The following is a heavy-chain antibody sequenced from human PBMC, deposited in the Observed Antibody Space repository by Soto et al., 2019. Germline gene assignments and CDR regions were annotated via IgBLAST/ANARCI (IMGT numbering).Heavy chain of an antibody. V-gene: IGHV3-23*01. CDR2: ISGSGGST. Sequence: GGSLRLSCAASGFTFSSYAMSWVRQAPEKGLEWVSAISGSGGSTYYADSVKGRFTISRDNSKNTLYLQMNSLRAEDTAVYYCAKCRLFSCYNRFDYWGQGTLVTVSS. CDR3: AKCRLFSCYNRFDY. J-gene: IGHJ4*02. CDR1: GFTFSSYA. D-gene: IGHD2-15*01.